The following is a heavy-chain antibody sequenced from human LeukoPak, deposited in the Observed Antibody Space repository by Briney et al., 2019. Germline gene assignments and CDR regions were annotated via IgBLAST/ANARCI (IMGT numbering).Heavy chain of an antibody. CDR3: ARESYYYDSSGYSAPGHLVDP. CDR2: ISSSSSYI. D-gene: IGHD3-22*01. Sequence: GESLKISCAASGFTFSSYSMNWVRQAPGKGLEWGSSISSSSSYIYYADSVKGRFTISRDTAKNSLYLQMNSLRAQDTAVYYCARESYYYDSSGYSAPGHLVDPWGQGTLVTVSS. CDR1: GFTFSSYS. J-gene: IGHJ5*02. V-gene: IGHV3-21*01.